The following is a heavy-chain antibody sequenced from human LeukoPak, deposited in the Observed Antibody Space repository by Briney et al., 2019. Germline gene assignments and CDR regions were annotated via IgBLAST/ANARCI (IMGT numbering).Heavy chain of an antibody. CDR1: GFTFTNAW. Sequence: GGSLRLSCAASGFTFTNAWMSWVRQAPAKGLEWVGRINSKTDGGTTDYAAPVKGRFTISRDDSKNTLYLQMNSLKTEDRSVYYCAARYNWNDLAYWGQGTLVTVSS. CDR2: INSKTDGGTT. D-gene: IGHD1-1*01. V-gene: IGHV3-15*01. CDR3: AARYNWNDLAY. J-gene: IGHJ4*02.